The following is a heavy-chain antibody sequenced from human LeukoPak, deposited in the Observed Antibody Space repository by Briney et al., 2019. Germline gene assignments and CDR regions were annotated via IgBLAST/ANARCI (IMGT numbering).Heavy chain of an antibody. V-gene: IGHV1-2*02. CDR1: GYTFTGYY. CDR3: ARGRDIVVVPAAIDVVYHFVP. J-gene: IGHJ5*02. CDR2: INPNSGGT. D-gene: IGHD2-2*01. Sequence: ASVKVSCKASGYTFTGYYMHWVRQAPGQGLEWMGWINPNSGGTNYAQKFQGRVTMTRDTSISTAYMELSRLRSDDTAVYYCARGRDIVVVPAAIDVVYHFVPWGQGTLVTVSS.